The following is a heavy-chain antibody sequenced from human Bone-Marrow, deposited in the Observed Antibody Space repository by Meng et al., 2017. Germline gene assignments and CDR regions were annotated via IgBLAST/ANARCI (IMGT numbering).Heavy chain of an antibody. D-gene: IGHD2-2*01. CDR2: ISWDGGST. CDR3: AKDGYCISTSCYHNYYYGMDV. CDR1: GFTFDDYA. J-gene: IGHJ6*02. Sequence: GESLKISCAASGFTFDDYAMHWVRQAPGKGLEWVSLISWDGGSTYYADSVKGRFTISRDNSKNSLYLQMNSLRAEDTALYYCAKDGYCISTSCYHNYYYGMDVWGQGTTVTVSS. V-gene: IGHV3-43D*04.